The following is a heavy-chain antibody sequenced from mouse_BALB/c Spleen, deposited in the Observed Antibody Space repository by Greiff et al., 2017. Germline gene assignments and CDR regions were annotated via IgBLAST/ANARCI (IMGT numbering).Heavy chain of an antibody. Sequence: QVQLQQSGAELAKPGASVKMSCKASGYTFTSYWMHWVKQRPGQGLEWIGYINPSTGYTEYNQKFKDKATLTADKSSSTAYMQLSSLTSEDSAVYYCARPPRYGNYEGWFAYWGQGTLVTVSA. D-gene: IGHD2-1*01. CDR1: GYTFTSYW. J-gene: IGHJ3*01. CDR2: INPSTGYT. CDR3: ARPPRYGNYEGWFAY. V-gene: IGHV1-7*01.